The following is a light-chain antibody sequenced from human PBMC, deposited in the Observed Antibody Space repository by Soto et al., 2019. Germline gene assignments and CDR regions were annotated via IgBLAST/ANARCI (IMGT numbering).Light chain of an antibody. V-gene: IGKV3-11*01. CDR2: DAS. Sequence: ETVLTQSPATLSLSPGERATLSCRASQSVSGYLAWYQQKPGQGPRLLIYDASKRATGIPARFSGSGSGTDFTLTISSLEPEDFALYYCQQRSDWTTFGPGTRLEIK. CDR3: QQRSDWTT. J-gene: IGKJ5*01. CDR1: QSVSGY.